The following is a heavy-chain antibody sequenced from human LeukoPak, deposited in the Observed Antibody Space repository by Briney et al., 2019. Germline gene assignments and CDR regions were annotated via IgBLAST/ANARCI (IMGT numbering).Heavy chain of an antibody. D-gene: IGHD2/OR15-2a*01. CDR3: ARDRDIVINGMDV. Sequence: RGSLRLSCAASGFTFSSYWMSWVRQAPGKGLEWVANIKQDGSEKYYVDSVKGRFTISRDNAKNTLYLQMNSLRAEDTAVYYCARDRDIVINGMDVWGQGTTVTVS. J-gene: IGHJ6*02. CDR2: IKQDGSEK. CDR1: GFTFSSYW. V-gene: IGHV3-7*01.